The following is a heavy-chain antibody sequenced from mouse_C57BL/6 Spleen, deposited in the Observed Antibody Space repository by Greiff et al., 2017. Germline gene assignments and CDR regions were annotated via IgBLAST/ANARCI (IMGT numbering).Heavy chain of an antibody. D-gene: IGHD1-1*01. V-gene: IGHV1-69*01. CDR3: ATGSRYFDY. CDR2: IDPSDSYT. CDR1: GYTFTSYW. Sequence: QVQLQQPGAELVMPGASVKLSCKASGYTFTSYWMHWVKQRPGQGLEWIGEIDPSDSYTNYTQKFKGKSTLTVDKSSSTAYMQLSSLTSEDSAVYYCATGSRYFDYWGQGTTLTVSS. J-gene: IGHJ2*01.